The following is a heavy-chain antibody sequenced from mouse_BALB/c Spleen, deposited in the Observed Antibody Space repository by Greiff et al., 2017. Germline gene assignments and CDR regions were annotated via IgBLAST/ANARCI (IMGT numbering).Heavy chain of an antibody. V-gene: IGHV1-18*01. J-gene: IGHJ2*01. D-gene: IGHD1-1*01. CDR1: GYTFTDYN. CDR2: INPNNGGT. CDR3: ARDYGSSLDY. Sequence: VQLKESGAELVRPGTSVKIPCKASGYTFTDYNMDWVKQSHGKSLEWIGDINPNNGGTIYNQKFKGKATLTVDKSSSTAYMELRSLTSEDTAVYYCARDYGSSLDYWGQGTTLTVSS.